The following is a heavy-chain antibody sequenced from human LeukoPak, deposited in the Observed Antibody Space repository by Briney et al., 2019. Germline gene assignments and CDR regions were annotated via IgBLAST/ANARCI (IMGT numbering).Heavy chain of an antibody. Sequence: GGXXRLSCAASGFTFSSYAMSWVRQAPGKGVEWVSAISGSGGSTYYADSVKGRFTISRDNSKNTLYLQMNSLRAEDTAVYYCAKDGDYGDYDLSEAFDIWGQGTMVTVSS. CDR2: ISGSGGST. V-gene: IGHV3-23*01. CDR1: GFTFSSYA. J-gene: IGHJ3*02. CDR3: AKDGDYGDYDLSEAFDI. D-gene: IGHD4-17*01.